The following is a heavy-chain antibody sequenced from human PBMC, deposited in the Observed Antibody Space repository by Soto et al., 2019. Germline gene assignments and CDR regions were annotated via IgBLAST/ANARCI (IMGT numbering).Heavy chain of an antibody. V-gene: IGHV5-51*01. CDR2: IYPGDSDT. D-gene: IGHD4-17*01. CDR1: GYSFTSYW. Sequence: PGASLKISCKGSGYSFTSYWIGWVRQMPGKGLEWMGIIYPGDSDTRYSPSFQGQVTISADKSISTAYLQWSSLKASDTAMYYCARVVEGVYGDYTGPFDLWGRGTLVTVSS. J-gene: IGHJ2*01. CDR3: ARVVEGVYGDYTGPFDL.